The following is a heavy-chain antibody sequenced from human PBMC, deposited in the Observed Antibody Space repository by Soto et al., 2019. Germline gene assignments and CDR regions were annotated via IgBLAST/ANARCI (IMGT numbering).Heavy chain of an antibody. CDR2: ISGSGGST. Sequence: EVQLLESGGGLVQPGGSLRLSCAASGFTVSSYAMSWVRQAPRTGMEWVSAISGSGGSTYYADSVKGRFTISRDNSKNTLYLQMNSMRAEDTAVNYCARVVVAATAYGRDVCGQGTTVTVSS. CDR3: ARVVVAATAYGRDV. CDR1: GFTVSSYA. D-gene: IGHD2-15*01. V-gene: IGHV3-23*01. J-gene: IGHJ6*02.